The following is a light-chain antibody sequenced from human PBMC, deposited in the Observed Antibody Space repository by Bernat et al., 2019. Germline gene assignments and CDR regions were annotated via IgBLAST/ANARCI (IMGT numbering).Light chain of an antibody. Sequence: NFMLTQPHSVSESPGKTVAISCTRSSGSIASNYVRWYQQRPGSAPTTVIYEYNKRPSGVPDRFSGSIDSPSNSASLTISGLKTEDEAEYYCHSYDSSNQVFGEGTKLTVL. J-gene: IGLJ3*02. CDR1: SGSIASNY. CDR2: EYN. CDR3: HSYDSSNQV. V-gene: IGLV6-57*04.